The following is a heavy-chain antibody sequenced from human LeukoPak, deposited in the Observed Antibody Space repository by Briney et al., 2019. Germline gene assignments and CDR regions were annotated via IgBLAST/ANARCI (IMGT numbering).Heavy chain of an antibody. CDR3: ARLNIVWLVTL. J-gene: IGHJ4*02. CDR1: GGSVSSSNYH. Sequence: SETLSLTCTVSGGSVSSSNYHWGWIRQPPGKGLEWIGSISYSGSTYYNPSLRSRVTISVDTSKNQFSLKLSSVTAADTAVYYCARLNIVWLVTLWGQGTLVTVSS. V-gene: IGHV4-39*01. CDR2: ISYSGST. D-gene: IGHD6-19*01.